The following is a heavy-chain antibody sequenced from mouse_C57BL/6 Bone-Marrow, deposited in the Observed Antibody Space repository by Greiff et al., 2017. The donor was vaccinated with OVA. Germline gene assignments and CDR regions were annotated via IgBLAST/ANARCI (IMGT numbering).Heavy chain of an antibody. D-gene: IGHD2-13*01. CDR2: ISYDGSN. J-gene: IGHJ3*01. V-gene: IGHV3-6*01. CDR1: GYSITSGYY. CDR3: AREWIYYGGFAY. Sequence: EVHLVESGPGLVKPSQSLSLTCSVTGYSITSGYYWNWIRQFPGNKLEWMGYISYDGSNNYNPSLKNRISITRDTSKNQCFLKLNSVTTEDTATYYCAREWIYYGGFAYWGQGTLVTVSA.